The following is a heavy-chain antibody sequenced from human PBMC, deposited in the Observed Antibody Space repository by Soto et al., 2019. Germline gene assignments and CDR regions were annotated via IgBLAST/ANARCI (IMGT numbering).Heavy chain of an antibody. V-gene: IGHV3-72*01. CDR2: TRNKANSYTT. D-gene: IGHD3-22*01. CDR1: GFTFSDHY. Sequence: PGGSLRLSCAASGFTFSDHYMDWVRQAPGKGLEWVGRTRNKANSYTTEYAASVKGRFTISRDDSKNSLYLQMNSLKTEDTAVYYCARAFPYYDSSGYYYHDAFDIWGQGTMVTVSS. J-gene: IGHJ3*02. CDR3: ARAFPYYDSSGYYYHDAFDI.